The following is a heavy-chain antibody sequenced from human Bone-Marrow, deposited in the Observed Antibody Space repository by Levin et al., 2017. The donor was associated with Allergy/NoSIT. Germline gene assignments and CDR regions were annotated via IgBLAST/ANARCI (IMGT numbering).Heavy chain of an antibody. D-gene: IGHD6-19*01. J-gene: IGHJ4*02. Sequence: ETLSLTCAASGITFTNYWMLWVRQAPGKGLTWVSRINSDGSITTYADSVKGRFTISRDNAKNTVYLQMSSLRADDTGIYYCTREPAGQWQIRGRVWGQGTLVTVSS. CDR3: TREPAGQWQIRGRV. V-gene: IGHV3-74*03. CDR2: INSDGSIT. CDR1: GITFTNYW.